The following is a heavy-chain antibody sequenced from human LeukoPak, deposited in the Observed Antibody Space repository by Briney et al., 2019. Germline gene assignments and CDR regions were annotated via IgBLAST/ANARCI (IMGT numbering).Heavy chain of an antibody. Sequence: PGGSLRLSCAASGFTFSTYGMNWVRQAPGKGLEWVSSISGTRGYIYYADSVQGRFTISRDNARNSLFLQMNSLRVEDTAVYYCARAGGDSVWGQGTTVTVSS. CDR3: ARAGGDSV. V-gene: IGHV3-21*01. D-gene: IGHD3-16*01. J-gene: IGHJ6*02. CDR1: GFTFSTYG. CDR2: ISGTRGYI.